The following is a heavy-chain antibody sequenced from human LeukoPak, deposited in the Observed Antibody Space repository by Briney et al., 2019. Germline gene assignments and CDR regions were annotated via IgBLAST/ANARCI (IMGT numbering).Heavy chain of an antibody. CDR1: GFTFGGFA. CDR3: TSFYGGDCFSTASY. J-gene: IGHJ4*02. CDR2: IRSKTYGETT. V-gene: IGHV3-49*03. D-gene: IGHD2-21*02. Sequence: GGSLRLSCTASGFTFGGFAMSWFRQAPGRGLEWVGFIRSKTYGETTEYAASVKGRFTISRDDSKSIAYLQMNSLKTEDTAVYFCTSFYGGDCFSTASYWGQGTLVTVSS.